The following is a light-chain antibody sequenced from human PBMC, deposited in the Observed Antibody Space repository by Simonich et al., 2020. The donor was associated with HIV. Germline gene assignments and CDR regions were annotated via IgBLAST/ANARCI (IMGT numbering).Light chain of an antibody. CDR1: NIGSKR. V-gene: IGLV3-21*03. J-gene: IGLJ2*01. CDR3: QVWDSSSDPIV. CDR2: GDS. Sequence: SYVLTQPPSVSVAPGKTARISCGGNNIGSKRVHWYQQKPGQAPVLVVYGDSERHSGIPERFSGSNSGNTATLTISRVEAGDEADYYCQVWDSSSDPIVFGGGTKLTVL.